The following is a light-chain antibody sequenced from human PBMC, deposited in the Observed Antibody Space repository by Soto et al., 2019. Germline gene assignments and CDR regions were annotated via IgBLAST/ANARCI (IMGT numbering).Light chain of an antibody. CDR1: QSLSSDS. Sequence: EIVLTQSPGTLSLSPGERATLSCRASQSLSSDSLAWYQQQPGQAPRLLMFDASSRAAGIPDRFRGSGSGTDFTLTISRLEPEDFAVYYCQQYHSSTGTFGQGTRVEIQ. CDR3: QQYHSSTGT. CDR2: DAS. V-gene: IGKV3-20*01. J-gene: IGKJ1*01.